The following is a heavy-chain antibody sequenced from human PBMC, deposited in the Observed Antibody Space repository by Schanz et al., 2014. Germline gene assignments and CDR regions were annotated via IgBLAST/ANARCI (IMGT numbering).Heavy chain of an antibody. CDR3: ARDTTWRLDL. CDR1: GGSIRSGTYY. Sequence: QVQLQESGPGLVKPSQTLSLTCTVSGGSIRSGTYYWSWIRQPAGKALEWVGRVFPNGITNYNPSLKSRVTIALATTNTQFSLTLTPLTAADTAVYYCARDTTWRLDLWGRGTLVTVSS. D-gene: IGHD1-1*01. J-gene: IGHJ2*01. CDR2: VFPNGIT. V-gene: IGHV4-61*02.